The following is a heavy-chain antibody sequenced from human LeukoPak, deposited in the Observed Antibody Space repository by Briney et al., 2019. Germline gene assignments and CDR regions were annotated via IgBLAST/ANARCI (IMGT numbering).Heavy chain of an antibody. CDR1: GFTFSNYG. J-gene: IGHJ3*02. CDR2: IRYDGSNT. D-gene: IGHD5-18*01. V-gene: IGHV3-30*02. CDR3: ATARPNSYGFFSI. Sequence: PGXSLRLSCAASGFTFSNYGMHWVRQAPGKGLEGGAFIRYDGSNTYYADSVKGRFTISRHNSKNTLYLQMNSLRPADTAVSYCATARPNSYGFFSIWGPGTLVTVSS.